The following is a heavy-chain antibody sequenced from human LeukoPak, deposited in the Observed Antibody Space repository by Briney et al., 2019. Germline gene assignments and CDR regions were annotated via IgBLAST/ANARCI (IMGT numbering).Heavy chain of an antibody. Sequence: ASVKVSCKASGYTFTSYAMHWVRQAPGQRLEWMGWINAGNGNTKYSQKFQGRVTITRDTSASTAYMELSSLRSEDTAVYYCAKFLCGGSWYPGGFDYWGQGTLVSVSS. CDR3: AKFLCGGSWYPGGFDY. D-gene: IGHD2-15*01. V-gene: IGHV1-3*01. CDR2: INAGNGNT. CDR1: GYTFTSYA. J-gene: IGHJ4*02.